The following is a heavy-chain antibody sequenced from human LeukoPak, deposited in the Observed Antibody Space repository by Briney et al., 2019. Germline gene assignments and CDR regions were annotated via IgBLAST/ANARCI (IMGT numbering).Heavy chain of an antibody. CDR3: ARAMMVVANLWGVYDY. CDR2: LSGSGGTT. Sequence: GGSLRLSCAASGFTFSDYTINWVRQAPGKGLEWVSGLSGSGGTTYYADSTKGRFTISRDNSKNTLYLQMDSLRAEDTAVYFCARAMMVVANLWGVYDYWGQGTLVTVSS. V-gene: IGHV3-23*01. D-gene: IGHD3-22*01. J-gene: IGHJ4*02. CDR1: GFTFSDYT.